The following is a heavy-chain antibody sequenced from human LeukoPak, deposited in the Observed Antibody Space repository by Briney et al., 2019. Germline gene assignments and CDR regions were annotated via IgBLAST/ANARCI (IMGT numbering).Heavy chain of an antibody. J-gene: IGHJ6*03. V-gene: IGHV4-59*01. CDR3: ARVITSGYSYYYYYMDF. CDR1: GVCINSYF. Sequence: PSETLSLTCSVSGVCINSYFWSWIRQPPGKGLEWIGYIHYSGSSNYNSSLKSRVTIAVDTSKNQFSLRLTSVTAADTAVYYCARVITSGYSYYYYYMDFWGRGTTVTVSS. D-gene: IGHD3-22*01. CDR2: IHYSGSS.